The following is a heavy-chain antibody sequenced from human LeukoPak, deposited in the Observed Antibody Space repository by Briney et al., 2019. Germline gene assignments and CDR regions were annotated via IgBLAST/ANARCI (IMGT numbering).Heavy chain of an antibody. Sequence: GGSLRLSCAASGFTFSSYSMNWVRQAPGKGLEWVSSISGNSIYIYYADSVKGRFTISRDNAKNSLYLQMSSLRVADTAVYYCASFEAVAAYPFDYWGQGTLVTVSS. CDR2: ISGNSIYI. J-gene: IGHJ4*02. CDR3: ASFEAVAAYPFDY. CDR1: GFTFSSYS. V-gene: IGHV3-21*01. D-gene: IGHD6-19*01.